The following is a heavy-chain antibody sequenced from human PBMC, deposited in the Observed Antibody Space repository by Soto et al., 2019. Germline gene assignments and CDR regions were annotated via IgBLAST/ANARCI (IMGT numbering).Heavy chain of an antibody. CDR3: ARDGRKYCISTSCYSNYYGMDV. V-gene: IGHV3-33*01. Sequence: QVQLVESGGGVVQPGRSLRLSCAASGFTFSSYGMHWVRQAPGKGLEWVAVIWYDGSNKYYADSVKGRFTISRDNSKNTLYLQMNSLRAEDTAVYYCARDGRKYCISTSCYSNYYGMDVWGQGTTVTVSS. CDR2: IWYDGSNK. J-gene: IGHJ6*02. D-gene: IGHD2-2*01. CDR1: GFTFSSYG.